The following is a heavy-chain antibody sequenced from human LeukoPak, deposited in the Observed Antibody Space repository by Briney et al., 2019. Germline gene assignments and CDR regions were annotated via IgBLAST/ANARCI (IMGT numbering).Heavy chain of an antibody. CDR2: IYYSGST. V-gene: IGHV4-61*01. CDR1: GGSVSSDSYY. Sequence: SETLSLTCTVSGGSVSSDSYYWSWIRQPPGKGLEWIGYIYYSGSTNYNPSLRSRVTISVDTSKNQFSLKLSSVTAADTAVYYCAGRPDCSGGSCYSAAAVDYWGQGTLVTVSS. CDR3: AGRPDCSGGSCYSAAAVDY. J-gene: IGHJ4*02. D-gene: IGHD2-15*01.